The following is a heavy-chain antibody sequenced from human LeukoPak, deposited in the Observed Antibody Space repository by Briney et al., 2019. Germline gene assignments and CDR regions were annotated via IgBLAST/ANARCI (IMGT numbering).Heavy chain of an antibody. CDR3: ARQILLWIPPGD. J-gene: IGHJ4*02. V-gene: IGHV3-30*03. CDR2: ISYDGSNK. CDR1: GFTFSSYG. D-gene: IGHD3-10*01. Sequence: PGRSLRLSCAASGFTFSSYGMHWVRQAPGKGLEWVAVISYDGSNKYYADSVKGRFTISRDNSKNTLYLQMNSLRAEDTAVYYCARQILLWIPPGDWGQGTLVTVSS.